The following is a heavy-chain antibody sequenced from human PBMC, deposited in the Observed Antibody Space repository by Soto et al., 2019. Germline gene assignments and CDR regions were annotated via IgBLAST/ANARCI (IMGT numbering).Heavy chain of an antibody. D-gene: IGHD5-18*01. CDR2: ISYDGSNK. Sequence: PGGSLRLSCAASGFTFSSYGMHWVRQAPGKGLEWVAVISYDGSNKYYADSVKGRFTISRDNSKNTLYLQMNSLRAEDTAVYYCAKDQGVGYSYGTDAFDIWGQGTMVTVSS. CDR1: GFTFSSYG. CDR3: AKDQGVGYSYGTDAFDI. V-gene: IGHV3-30*18. J-gene: IGHJ3*02.